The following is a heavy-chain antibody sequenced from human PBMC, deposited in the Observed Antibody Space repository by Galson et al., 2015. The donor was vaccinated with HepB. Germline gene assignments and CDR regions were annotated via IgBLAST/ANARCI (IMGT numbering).Heavy chain of an antibody. CDR1: GFTVSNYA. CDR3: AKDRSRDYYGSGSYYSLYSYGMDV. J-gene: IGHJ6*02. V-gene: IGHV3-23*01. D-gene: IGHD3-10*01. Sequence: SLRLSCAASGFTVSNYAMSWVRQAPGKGLEWVAGISGSGGSTYYADSVKGRFTISRDNSKRTLYLQMNSLRGEDTAVYYCAKDRSRDYYGSGSYYSLYSYGMDVWGQGTTVTVSS. CDR2: ISGSGGST.